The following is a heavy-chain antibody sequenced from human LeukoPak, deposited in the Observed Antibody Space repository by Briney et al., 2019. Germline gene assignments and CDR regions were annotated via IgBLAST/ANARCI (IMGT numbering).Heavy chain of an antibody. CDR2: INPNSGGT. V-gene: IGHV1-2*06. J-gene: IGHJ3*02. D-gene: IGHD3-10*01. CDR3: ARDRWGPMGGDI. CDR1: GYTFTGYY. Sequence: VSVKVSCKASGYTFTGYYMHWVRQAPGQGLEWMGRINPNSGGTNYAQKFQGRVTMTRDTSISTAYMELSRLRSDDTAVYYCARDRWGPMGGDIWGQGTMVTVSS.